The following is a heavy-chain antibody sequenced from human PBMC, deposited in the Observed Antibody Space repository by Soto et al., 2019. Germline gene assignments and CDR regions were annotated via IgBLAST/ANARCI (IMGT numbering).Heavy chain of an antibody. CDR2: IYHSGST. V-gene: IGHV4-30-2*01. D-gene: IGHD3-10*01. Sequence: SETLSLTCAVSGGSISSGGYSWSWIRQPPGKGLEWIGYIYHSGSTYYNPSLKSRVTISVDRSKNQFSLKLSSVTAADTAVYYCARELRFGEDYYGMDVWGQGTTVTVSS. J-gene: IGHJ6*02. CDR3: ARELRFGEDYYGMDV. CDR1: GGSISSGGYS.